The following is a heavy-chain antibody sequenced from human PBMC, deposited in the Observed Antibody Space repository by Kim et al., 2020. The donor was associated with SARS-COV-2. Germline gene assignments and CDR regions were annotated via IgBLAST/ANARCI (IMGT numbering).Heavy chain of an antibody. CDR1: GFTFSSYG. J-gene: IGHJ6*02. CDR3: AKVPYSSSWLHYYYYGMDV. Sequence: GGSLRLSCAASGFTFSSYGMHWVRQAPGKGLEWVAVISYDGSNKYYADSVKGRFTISRDNSKNTLYLQMNSLRAEDTAVYYCAKVPYSSSWLHYYYYGMDVWGQGPRSPSP. CDR2: ISYDGSNK. D-gene: IGHD6-13*01. V-gene: IGHV3-30*18.